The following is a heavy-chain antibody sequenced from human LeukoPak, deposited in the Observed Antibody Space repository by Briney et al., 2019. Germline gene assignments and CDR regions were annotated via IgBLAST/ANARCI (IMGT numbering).Heavy chain of an antibody. CDR1: GFTFSSYG. CDR3: AKGLNGGNVD. D-gene: IGHD4-23*01. V-gene: IGHV3-30*18. Sequence: GVSLRLSCAASGFTFSSYGMHWVRQAPGKGLEWVAVISYDGSNKYYADSVKGQFTISRDNSKNTLYLQMNSLRAEDTAVYYCAKGLNGGNVDWGQGTLVTVSS. CDR2: ISYDGSNK. J-gene: IGHJ4*02.